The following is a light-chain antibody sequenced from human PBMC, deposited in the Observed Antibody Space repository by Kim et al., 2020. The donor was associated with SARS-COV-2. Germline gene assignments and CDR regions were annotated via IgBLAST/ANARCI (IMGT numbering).Light chain of an antibody. J-gene: IGLJ2*01. Sequence: QRVTISCTGSSSNIGAPYDVHWYQQLPGTAPKLLIYGNNNRPSGVPDRFSGSKSGTSASLAITGLQAEDEADYYCQSYDSSLSGVIFGGGTQLTVL. V-gene: IGLV1-40*01. CDR1: SSNIGAPYD. CDR3: QSYDSSLSGVI. CDR2: GNN.